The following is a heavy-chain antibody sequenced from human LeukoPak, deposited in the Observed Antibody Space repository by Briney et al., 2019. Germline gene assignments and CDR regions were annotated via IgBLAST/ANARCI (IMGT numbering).Heavy chain of an antibody. CDR2: ISSTSSMK. V-gene: IGHV3-48*02. D-gene: IGHD6-13*01. Sequence: GRSLRLSCGASVFTFSSFSKNWVRQAPGKGLEWVAYISSTSSMKYYAGSVKGRFTISRDNAKNLVYLQMNSLRDEDTAVYYCARDWEMATIAAAALGYWGQGTRVTVSS. CDR3: ARDWEMATIAAAALGY. CDR1: VFTFSSFS. J-gene: IGHJ4*02.